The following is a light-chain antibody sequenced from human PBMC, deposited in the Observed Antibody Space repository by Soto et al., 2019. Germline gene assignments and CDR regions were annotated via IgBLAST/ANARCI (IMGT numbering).Light chain of an antibody. Sequence: QSALTQPASVSGSPGQSITISCTGTSSDVGGHKYVSWYQQHPGKAPKLVIYEVSNRPSGVSNRFSGSKSGNTASLTISGLQAEDEADYYCSSYTSSGVFGTGTKLTVL. V-gene: IGLV2-14*01. J-gene: IGLJ1*01. CDR2: EVS. CDR1: SSDVGGHKY. CDR3: SSYTSSGV.